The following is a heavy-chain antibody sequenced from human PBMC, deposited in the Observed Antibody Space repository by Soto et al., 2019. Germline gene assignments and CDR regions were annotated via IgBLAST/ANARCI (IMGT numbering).Heavy chain of an antibody. D-gene: IGHD5-12*01. CDR2: INTDGSIT. CDR3: VRSKYSGSGMDV. Sequence: GGSLRLSCAASGFTLSNYWMHWVRQAPGKGLVWVSRINTDGSITAYADSVKGRFTISRDNAKNTLYLQMNSLRAEDTAVYYCVRSKYSGSGMDVWGQGTTVTVSS. J-gene: IGHJ6*02. CDR1: GFTLSNYW. V-gene: IGHV3-74*01.